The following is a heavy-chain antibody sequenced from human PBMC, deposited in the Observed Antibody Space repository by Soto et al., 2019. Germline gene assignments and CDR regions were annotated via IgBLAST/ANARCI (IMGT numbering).Heavy chain of an antibody. CDR1: GDSVSSNHAT. V-gene: IGHV6-1*01. CDR3: VSLIGNSWLDS. CDR2: TYYRSKWYY. Sequence: VQLQQSGPGLVKPSQTLSLTCAISGDSVSSNHATWDWIRQSPSRGLEWLGRTYYRSKWYYDYALSVKSRVTFNAXTSNNQLSLQLNSVTPDDTAVYYRVSLIGNSWLDSWGQGTLVTVSS. J-gene: IGHJ5*01. D-gene: IGHD3-16*01.